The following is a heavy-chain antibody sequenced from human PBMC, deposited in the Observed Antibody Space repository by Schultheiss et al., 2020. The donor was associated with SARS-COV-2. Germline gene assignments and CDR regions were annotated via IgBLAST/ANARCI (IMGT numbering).Heavy chain of an antibody. CDR2: INSDGSST. CDR1: GFTFSSYW. J-gene: IGHJ4*02. D-gene: IGHD2-15*01. Sequence: GGSLRLSCAASGFTFSSYWMHWVRQAPGKGLVWVSRINSDGSSTSYADSVKGRFTISRDNSKNTLYLQMNSLRAEDTAVYYCAKDGCSGGSCYEYYFDYWGQGTLVTVSS. V-gene: IGHV3-74*01. CDR3: AKDGCSGGSCYEYYFDY.